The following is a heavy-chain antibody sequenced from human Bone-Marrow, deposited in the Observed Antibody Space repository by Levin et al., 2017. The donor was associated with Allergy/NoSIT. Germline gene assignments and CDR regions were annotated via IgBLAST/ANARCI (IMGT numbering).Heavy chain of an antibody. Sequence: GGSLRLSCEATEFNMNDYYMTWIRQAPGKGLECITYIFYGDTAMYYADSVRGRFTVSRDNARNSLSLQMNSLRVEDTAVYYCARGLDSSGADDAFDLWGQGTMVSVSS. CDR2: IFYGDTAM. D-gene: IGHD3-22*01. CDR1: EFNMNDYY. J-gene: IGHJ3*01. V-gene: IGHV3-11*01. CDR3: ARGLDSSGADDAFDL.